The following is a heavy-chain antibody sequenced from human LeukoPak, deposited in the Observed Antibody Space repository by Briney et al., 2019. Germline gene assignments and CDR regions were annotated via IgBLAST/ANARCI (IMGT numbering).Heavy chain of an antibody. J-gene: IGHJ6*03. D-gene: IGHD2-8*01. CDR3: ARDPYCTNGVCYIVDYMDV. V-gene: IGHV7-4-1*02. CDR2: INTNTGNP. Sequence: ASVKVSCKASGYTSNTYGITWVRQTPGQGLGWMGWINTNTGNPTSTQGFTGGFVFSLDPSVSTAYLQISSLKAQETAVYYCARDPYCTNGVCYIVDYMDVWGKGTTVTVSS. CDR1: GYTSNTYG.